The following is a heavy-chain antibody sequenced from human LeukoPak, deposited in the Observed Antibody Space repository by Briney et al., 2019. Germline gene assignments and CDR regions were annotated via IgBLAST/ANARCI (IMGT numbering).Heavy chain of an antibody. Sequence: ASVKVSCKTSGYTFSSYGVSWVRQAPGQGLEWMGWIGAYNGNTDYPQRLQGRVTMTTDTSTNTAYMELRSLTSDDTAVYYCARVGAYSSSSCHDYWGQGTLVTVSS. J-gene: IGHJ4*02. CDR1: GYTFSSYG. D-gene: IGHD2-2*01. CDR2: IGAYNGNT. CDR3: ARVGAYSSSSCHDY. V-gene: IGHV1-18*01.